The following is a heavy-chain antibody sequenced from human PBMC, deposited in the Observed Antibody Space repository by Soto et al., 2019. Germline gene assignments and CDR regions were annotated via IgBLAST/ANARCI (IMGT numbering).Heavy chain of an antibody. CDR2: INHSGST. Sequence: SETLSLTCAVYGGSFSGYYWSWIRQPPGKGLEWIGEINHSGSTNYNPSLKSRVTISVDTSKNQFSLKLSSVTAADTAVCYCARTATDAFDIWGQGTMVTVSS. CDR1: GGSFSGYY. J-gene: IGHJ3*02. CDR3: ARTATDAFDI. V-gene: IGHV4-34*01.